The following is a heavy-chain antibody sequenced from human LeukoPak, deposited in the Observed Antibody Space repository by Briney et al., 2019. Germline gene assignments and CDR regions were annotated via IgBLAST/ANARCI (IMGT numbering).Heavy chain of an antibody. V-gene: IGHV4-39*01. D-gene: IGHD6-13*01. CDR1: AGSVSSSTNY. Sequence: SETLSLTCTVSAGSVSSSTNYWGWIRQPPGKELEWIGSIYYSGSTYYNPSLKSRVTISVDTSKNQFSLKLSSVTAADTAVYYCASTLAAAGNYYYYYMDVWGKGTTVTVSS. J-gene: IGHJ6*03. CDR3: ASTLAAAGNYYYYYMDV. CDR2: IYYSGST.